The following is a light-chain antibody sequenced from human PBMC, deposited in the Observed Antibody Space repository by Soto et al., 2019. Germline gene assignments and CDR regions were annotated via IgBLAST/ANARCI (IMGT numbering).Light chain of an antibody. J-gene: IGKJ5*01. CDR3: QQFNNYLSIT. CDR2: DAS. V-gene: IGKV1D-13*01. CDR1: QGISSA. Sequence: AIQLTQSPSSLSASVGDRVTITCLASQGISSALAWYQQKPGKAPKLLIYDASSLESGVPSRFSGSGSGTDFTLTISSLQPEDFATYYCQQFNNYLSITFGQGTRLEI.